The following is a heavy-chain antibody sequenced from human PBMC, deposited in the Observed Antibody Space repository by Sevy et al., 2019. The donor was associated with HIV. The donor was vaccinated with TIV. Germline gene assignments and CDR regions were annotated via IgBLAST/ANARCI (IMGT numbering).Heavy chain of an antibody. CDR2: IYASGST. CDR1: GGSTDSYY. J-gene: IGHJ5*02. D-gene: IGHD6-6*01. CDR3: ARELPFATSSA. V-gene: IGHV4-4*07. Sequence: SETLSLTCSVSGGSTDSYYWSWIRRPAGKGLEWIGRIYASGSTAYNPSLRSRVSISIDKSKNRFSLSLTCLTAADTGVSYCARELPFATSSAWGQGTRVTVSS.